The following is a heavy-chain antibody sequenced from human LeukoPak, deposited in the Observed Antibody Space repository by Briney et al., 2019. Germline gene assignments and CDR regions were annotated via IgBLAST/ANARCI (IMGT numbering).Heavy chain of an antibody. Sequence: GGSLRLYCAASGFTCNSYAMSWLRQAPGKGLEWVSAIRGSGDSTFYADSVKGRFTISRDNSKNTLYLQMNSLRAEDTAVYYCAKDKSYSSGWYGWDYFDYWGQGTLVTVSS. CDR3: AKDKSYSSGWYGWDYFDY. CDR1: GFTCNSYA. V-gene: IGHV3-23*01. J-gene: IGHJ4*02. D-gene: IGHD6-19*01. CDR2: IRGSGDST.